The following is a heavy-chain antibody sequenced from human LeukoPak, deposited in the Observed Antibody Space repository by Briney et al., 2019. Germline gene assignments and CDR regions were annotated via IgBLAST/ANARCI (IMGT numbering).Heavy chain of an antibody. CDR2: INPSGDDT. V-gene: IGHV1-46*01. Sequence: GATVKVFCKPSGYTFTTYYMHWVRQAPAQGLEWMGIINPSGDDTSYALQFRGKVTMTRDTCTSTVYMELSSLKSEDTAMYYCARGRGPQLPPSSGWYTFDYWGQGTLVTVSS. D-gene: IGHD6-19*01. CDR3: ARGRGPQLPPSSGWYTFDY. CDR1: GYTFTTYY. J-gene: IGHJ4*02.